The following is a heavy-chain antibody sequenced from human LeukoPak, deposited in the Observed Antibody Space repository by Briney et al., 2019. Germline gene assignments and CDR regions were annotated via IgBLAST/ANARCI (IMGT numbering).Heavy chain of an antibody. CDR2: ISYDGSNK. CDR1: GFTFSSYG. V-gene: IGHV3-30*03. Sequence: GGSLRLSCAASGFTFSSYGMHWVRQAPGKGLEGVAVISYDGSNKYYADSVKGRFTIFRENSKNTLYLQMNSLRAEDTAVYYCVYLGYCSGGSCYSLDFQHWGQGTLVTVSS. D-gene: IGHD2-15*01. CDR3: VYLGYCSGGSCYSLDFQH. J-gene: IGHJ1*01.